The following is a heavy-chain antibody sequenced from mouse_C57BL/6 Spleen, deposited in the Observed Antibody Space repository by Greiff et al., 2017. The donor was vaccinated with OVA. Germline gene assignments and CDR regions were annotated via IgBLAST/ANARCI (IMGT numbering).Heavy chain of an antibody. CDR1: GFTFSDYG. CDR3: ARNYDHDGAWFAY. D-gene: IGHD2-4*01. Sequence: DVHLVESGGGLVKPGGSLKLSCAASGFTFSDYGMHWVRQAPEKGLEWVAYISSGSSTIYYADTVKGRFTISRDNAKNTLFLQMTSLRSEDTAMYYCARNYDHDGAWFAYWGQGTLVTVSA. V-gene: IGHV5-17*01. J-gene: IGHJ3*01. CDR2: ISSGSSTI.